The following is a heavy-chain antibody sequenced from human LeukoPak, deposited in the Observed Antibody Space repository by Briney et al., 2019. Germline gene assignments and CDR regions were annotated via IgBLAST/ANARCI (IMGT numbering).Heavy chain of an antibody. CDR2: IIPIFGTA. J-gene: IGHJ4*02. CDR1: GGTFSSYA. D-gene: IGHD2-2*02. V-gene: IGHV1-69*05. CDR3: ALGTFLQLLYSTDGY. Sequence: SVKVSCKASGGTFSSYAISWVRQAPGQGLEWMGGIIPIFGTANYAQKFQGRVTITTDESTSTAYMELSSLRSEDTAVYYCALGTFLQLLYSTDGYWGQGTLVTVSS.